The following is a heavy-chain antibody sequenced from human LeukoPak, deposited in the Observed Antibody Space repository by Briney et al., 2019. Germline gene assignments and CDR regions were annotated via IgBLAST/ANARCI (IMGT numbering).Heavy chain of an antibody. CDR1: GFTVRSNY. Sequence: GGSLRLSCAASGFTVRSNYMSWVRQAPGRGPEWVSVIYSDDTTYYADSVKGRFTISRDDSKNTLYLQMNTLRAEDTAVYYCARDRDGYFDLWGRGTLVTVSS. CDR2: IYSDDTT. J-gene: IGHJ2*01. CDR3: ARDRDGYFDL. D-gene: IGHD5-24*01. V-gene: IGHV3-53*01.